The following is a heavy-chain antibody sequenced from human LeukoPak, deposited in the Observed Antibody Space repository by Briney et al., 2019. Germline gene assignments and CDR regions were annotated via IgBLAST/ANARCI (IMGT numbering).Heavy chain of an antibody. V-gene: IGHV3-23*01. CDR1: GFTFSSYE. CDR2: ISGSGDST. CDR3: AKSKPYYYGSGSYYKNPFDD. Sequence: GGSLRLSCAASGFTFSSYEMHWVRQAPGKGLEWVSGISGSGDSTYYADSVRGRFTISRDNSKNTLYLQMNSLRAEDTALYYCAKSKPYYYGSGSYYKNPFDDWGQGTLVTVSS. J-gene: IGHJ4*02. D-gene: IGHD3-10*01.